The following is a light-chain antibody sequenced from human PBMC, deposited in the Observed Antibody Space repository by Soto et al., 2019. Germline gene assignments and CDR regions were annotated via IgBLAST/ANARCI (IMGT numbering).Light chain of an antibody. CDR2: KAS. J-gene: IGKJ4*01. V-gene: IGKV1-5*03. CDR1: QSISGW. Sequence: DVQMTQSPSTLSASVGDRVTITCRASQSISGWLAWYQQRPGTAPKLMIYKASTLETGVPSRFSGSGSGTDFTLTISTLEPEDFAVYYCQQRSDSPLTFGGGTKVDIK. CDR3: QQRSDSPLT.